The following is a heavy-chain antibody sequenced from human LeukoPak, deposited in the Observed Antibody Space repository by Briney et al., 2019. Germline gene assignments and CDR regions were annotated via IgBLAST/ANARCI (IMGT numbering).Heavy chain of an antibody. Sequence: SETLSLTCTVSGYSISSGYYLGWIRQPPGKGLEGIGSIYYSGSTYYNPSLKSRVTISIDTSKNQFSLKLSSVTAADTAVYYCAAWPSVLYYSDPGSYYLWGFDPWGQGTLVTVSS. CDR2: IYYSGST. D-gene: IGHD3-10*01. CDR1: GYSISSGYY. CDR3: AAWPSVLYYSDPGSYYLWGFDP. J-gene: IGHJ5*02. V-gene: IGHV4-38-2*02.